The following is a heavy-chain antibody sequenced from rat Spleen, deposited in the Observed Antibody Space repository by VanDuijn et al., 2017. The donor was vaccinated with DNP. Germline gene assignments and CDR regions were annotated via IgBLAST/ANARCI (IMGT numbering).Heavy chain of an antibody. CDR3: ARPDY. CDR2: ISPSGANI. V-gene: IGHV5S13*01. J-gene: IGHJ2*01. CDR1: GFTFSNYG. Sequence: EVRLVESGGDLVQPGRSLKLSCSASGFTFSNYGMAWVRQAPTKGLEWVASISPSGANIYYRDSVKGRFSISRDIPKSTLYLQMDSLRSEDTATYYCARPDYWGQGVMVTVSS.